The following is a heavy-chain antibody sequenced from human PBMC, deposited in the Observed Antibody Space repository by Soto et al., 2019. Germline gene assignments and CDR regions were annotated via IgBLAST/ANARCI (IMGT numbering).Heavy chain of an antibody. Sequence: QVQLQESGPGLVKPSETLSLTCTVSGGSISSYYWSWIRQPPGKGLEWIGYIYYSGSTNYNPSLXSLVTISVDTXXNXFXXKLSSVTAADTAVYYCARGAVKWSGYYPPYNWFDPWGQGTLVTVSS. V-gene: IGHV4-59*01. CDR2: IYYSGST. J-gene: IGHJ5*02. CDR1: GGSISSYY. D-gene: IGHD3-3*01. CDR3: ARGAVKWSGYYPPYNWFDP.